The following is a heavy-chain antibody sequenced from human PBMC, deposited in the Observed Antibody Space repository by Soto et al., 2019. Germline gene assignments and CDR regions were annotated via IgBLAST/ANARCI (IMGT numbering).Heavy chain of an antibody. Sequence: EVQLLESGGGLVQPGGSLRLSCAASGFTFSSYAMSWVRQAPGKGLEWVSALSGSGGSTYYADSVKGRFTISRNNSKNTLYLQMNRRRAEDTAVYYCAKDRSRVIAAAGTRYYYYMDVWGKGTTVTVSS. CDR3: AKDRSRVIAAAGTRYYYYMDV. J-gene: IGHJ6*03. CDR2: LSGSGGST. V-gene: IGHV3-23*01. CDR1: GFTFSSYA. D-gene: IGHD6-13*01.